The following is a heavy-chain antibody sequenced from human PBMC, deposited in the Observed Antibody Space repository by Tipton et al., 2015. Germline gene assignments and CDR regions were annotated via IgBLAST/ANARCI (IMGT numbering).Heavy chain of an antibody. Sequence: SLRLSCVASGFTFSNYAMTWVRQAPGKGLEWVSAISGSGGTTYYADSVKGRFTISRDNSRNTLYLQMNSLRAEDTALYYCARPFNYYGSGRGDYYFGMDVWGQGTTVTVSS. J-gene: IGHJ6*02. CDR3: ARPFNYYGSGRGDYYFGMDV. CDR2: ISGSGGTT. D-gene: IGHD3-10*01. CDR1: GFTFSNYA. V-gene: IGHV3-23*01.